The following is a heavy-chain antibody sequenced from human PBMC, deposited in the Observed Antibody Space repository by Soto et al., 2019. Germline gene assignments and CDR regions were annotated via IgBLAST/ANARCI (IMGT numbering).Heavy chain of an antibody. D-gene: IGHD3-22*01. CDR1: GFTFSSYS. V-gene: IGHV3-48*01. CDR3: AKGAPFYYDSSGYYHPLDY. Sequence: GGSLRLSCAASGFTFSSYSMNWVRQAPGKGLEWVSYISSSSSTIYYADSVKGRFTISRDNAKNSLSLQMNSLRAEDTAVYYCAKGAPFYYDSSGYYHPLDYWGQGTLVTVSS. CDR2: ISSSSSTI. J-gene: IGHJ4*02.